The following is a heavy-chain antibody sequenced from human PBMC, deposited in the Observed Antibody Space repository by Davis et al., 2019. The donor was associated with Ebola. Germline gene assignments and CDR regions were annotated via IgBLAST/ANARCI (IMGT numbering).Heavy chain of an antibody. J-gene: IGHJ5*02. Sequence: SVKVSCKASGGTFSSHAVSWVRQAPGQGLEWMGGIIPILGATNYAQSFQGRVTITADESTSTAYMELSSLRSEDTAVYYCARSFSSTFVGWFDPWGQGTLVTVSS. CDR2: IIPILGAT. CDR1: GGTFSSHA. CDR3: ARSFSSTFVGWFDP. D-gene: IGHD6-13*01. V-gene: IGHV1-69*13.